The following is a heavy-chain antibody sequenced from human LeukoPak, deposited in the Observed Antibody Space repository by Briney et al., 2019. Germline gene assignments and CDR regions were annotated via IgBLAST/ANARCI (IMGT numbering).Heavy chain of an antibody. CDR1: GFTFSDYY. J-gene: IGHJ4*02. D-gene: IGHD3-16*01. V-gene: IGHV3-11*04. CDR3: ARDATRGGDFDY. CDR2: ISSSGSTI. Sequence: PGGSLRLSCAASGFTFSDYYMSWIRQAPGKGLEWVSYISSSGSTIYYADSVKGRFTVSRDNARDSLYLQMTSLRVEDTAIYYCARDATRGGDFDYWGQGTLVTVSS.